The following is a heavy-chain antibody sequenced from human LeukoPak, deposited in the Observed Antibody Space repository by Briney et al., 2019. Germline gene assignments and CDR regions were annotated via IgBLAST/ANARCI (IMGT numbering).Heavy chain of an antibody. D-gene: IGHD2-2*02. CDR3: ARGALVVPAAIKGDYFDY. CDR2: IIPIFGTA. Sequence: SVRVSCKASGGTFSSYAISWVRQAPGQGLEWMGGIIPIFGTANYAQKFQGRVTITTDESTSTAYMELSSLRSADTAVYYCARGALVVPAAIKGDYFDYWGQGTLVTVSS. J-gene: IGHJ4*02. V-gene: IGHV1-69*05. CDR1: GGTFSSYA.